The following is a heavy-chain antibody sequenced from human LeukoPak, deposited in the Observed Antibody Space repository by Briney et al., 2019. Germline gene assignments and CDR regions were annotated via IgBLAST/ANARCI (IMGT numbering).Heavy chain of an antibody. CDR2: INPNSGGT. CDR1: GYTFTGYY. D-gene: IGHD3-10*01. CDR3: ASPIPYYGSGSYYMEY. V-gene: IGHV1-2*02. Sequence: ASVKVSCKASGYTFTGYYMHWVRQAPGQGLEWIGWINPNSGGTNYAQKFQGRVTMTRDTSISTAYMELSRLRSDDTAVYYCASPIPYYGSGSYYMEYWGQGTLVTVSS. J-gene: IGHJ4*02.